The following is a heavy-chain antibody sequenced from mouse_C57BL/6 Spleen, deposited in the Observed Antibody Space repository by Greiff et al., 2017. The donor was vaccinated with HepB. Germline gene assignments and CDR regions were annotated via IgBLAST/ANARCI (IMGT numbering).Heavy chain of an antibody. V-gene: IGHV5-6*02. CDR3: ARRRGNRYDMDY. J-gene: IGHJ4*01. CDR2: ISSGGSYT. CDR1: GFTFSSYG. D-gene: IGHD2-1*01. Sequence: EVKLVESGGDLVKPGGSLKLSCAASGFTFSSYGMSWVRQTPDKRLEWVATISSGGSYTYYPDSVKGRFTISRDNAKNTLYLQLSSLKSEDTAMYYCARRRGNRYDMDYWGQGTSVTVSS.